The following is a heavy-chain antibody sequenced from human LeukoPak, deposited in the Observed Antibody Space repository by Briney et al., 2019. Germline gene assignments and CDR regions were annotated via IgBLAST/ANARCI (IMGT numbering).Heavy chain of an antibody. CDR2: IYHSGRT. Sequence: PSETLSLTCTVSGYSISSGYYWGWIRQPPGKGLEWIGSIYHSGRTYYNPSLKSRVTISVDTSKNQFSLKLSSVTAADTAVYYCARDRITGTTFWFDPWGQGTLVTVSS. CDR3: ARDRITGTTFWFDP. CDR1: GYSISSGYY. D-gene: IGHD1-7*01. J-gene: IGHJ5*02. V-gene: IGHV4-38-2*02.